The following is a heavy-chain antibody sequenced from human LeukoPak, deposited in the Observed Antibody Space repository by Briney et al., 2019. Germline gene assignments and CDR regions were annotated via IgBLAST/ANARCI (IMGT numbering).Heavy chain of an antibody. CDR1: GGSINSGDYY. D-gene: IGHD3-9*01. CDR2: IYYSGST. Sequence: SETLSLTCTVSGGSINSGDYYWSWIRQPPGKGLDWIVFIYYSGSTYNNPSLKSRVTISVDTSKTQFSLRLSSVTAADTAMYYCARFVTDWAIHNWGQGTLVTVSS. J-gene: IGHJ4*02. V-gene: IGHV4-30-4*01. CDR3: ARFVTDWAIHN.